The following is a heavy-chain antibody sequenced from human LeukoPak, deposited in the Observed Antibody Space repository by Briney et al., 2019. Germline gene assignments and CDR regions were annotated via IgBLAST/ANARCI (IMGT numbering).Heavy chain of an antibody. CDR3: ATAPLGALSSSSWINWFDP. CDR1: GGTFSSYA. D-gene: IGHD6-13*01. Sequence: GASVKVSCKASGGTFSSYAISWVRQAPGQGLEWMGGIIPIFGTANYAQKFQGRVTITADESTSTAYMELSSLRSEDTAVYYCATAPLGALSSSSWINWFDPWGQGTLVTVSS. V-gene: IGHV1-69*01. J-gene: IGHJ5*02. CDR2: IIPIFGTA.